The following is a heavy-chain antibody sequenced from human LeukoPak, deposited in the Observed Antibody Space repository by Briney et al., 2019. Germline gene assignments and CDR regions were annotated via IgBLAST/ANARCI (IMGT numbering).Heavy chain of an antibody. CDR1: GGSFSGYY. Sequence: PSETLSLTCAVYGGSFSGYYWSWIRQPPGKGLEWIGEINHSGSTNYNPSLKSRVTISVDTSKNQFSLKLSSVTAADTAVYYCARAGRYSSSWYPRLSSLFDPWGQGTLVTVSS. CDR2: INHSGST. D-gene: IGHD6-13*01. V-gene: IGHV4-34*01. CDR3: ARAGRYSSSWYPRLSSLFDP. J-gene: IGHJ5*02.